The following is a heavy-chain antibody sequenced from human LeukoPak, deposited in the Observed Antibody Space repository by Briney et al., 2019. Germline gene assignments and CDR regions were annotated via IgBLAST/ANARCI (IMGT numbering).Heavy chain of an antibody. J-gene: IGHJ4*02. CDR1: GYTFTSYA. D-gene: IGHD3-10*01. Sequence: ASVKVSCKASGYTFTSYAMNWVRQAPGQGLEWMGWINTNTGNPTYAQGFTGRFVFSLDTSVSTAYLQISSLKAEDTAVYYCARDALLLWFGELSPPSYWGQGTLVTVSS. CDR3: ARDALLLWFGELSPPSY. CDR2: INTNTGNP. V-gene: IGHV7-4-1*02.